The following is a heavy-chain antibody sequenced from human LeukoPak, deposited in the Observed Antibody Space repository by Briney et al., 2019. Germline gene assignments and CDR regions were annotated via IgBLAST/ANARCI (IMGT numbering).Heavy chain of an antibody. V-gene: IGHV4-59*01. J-gene: IGHJ5*02. CDR1: GGSISSYY. CDR2: IYYSGST. CDR3: AGYDIAVAPSRFGP. D-gene: IGHD6-19*01. Sequence: SETLSLTCTVSGGSISSYYWSWIQQPPGKGLEWIGYIYYSGSTNYNPSLKSRVTISVDTSKNQFSLKLSSVTAADTAVYYCAGYDIAVAPSRFGPWGQGTLVTVSS.